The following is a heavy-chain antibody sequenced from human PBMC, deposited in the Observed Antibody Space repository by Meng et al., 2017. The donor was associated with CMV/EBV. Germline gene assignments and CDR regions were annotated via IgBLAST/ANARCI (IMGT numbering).Heavy chain of an antibody. Sequence: SVNVSCTASGYTFTSSGIIWVRQATGQGLEWMGWINPYNGNTKYAQKIQGRVTMTTDTSTSTAYMELRNLVSDYTAVYYCARGFCRVGSCSQSEFDYWGQGTLVTVSS. V-gene: IGHV1-18*01. CDR1: GYTFTSSG. J-gene: IGHJ4*02. D-gene: IGHD2-15*01. CDR2: INPYNGNT. CDR3: ARGFCRVGSCSQSEFDY.